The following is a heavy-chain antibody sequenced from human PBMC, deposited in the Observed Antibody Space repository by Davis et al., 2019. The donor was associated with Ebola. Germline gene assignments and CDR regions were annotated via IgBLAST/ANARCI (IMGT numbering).Heavy chain of an antibody. V-gene: IGHV3-30*02. CDR1: GFTFRNYG. Sequence: GESLKISCAASGFTFRNYGMHWFRQPPGKGLEWVAFVRNDESVRVDADSVKGRFTISRDNSKNMLYLQMNSLRAEDTAVFYCVRGGSATAYWGQGTPVTVSS. D-gene: IGHD2-15*01. CDR3: VRGGSATAY. J-gene: IGHJ1*01. CDR2: VRNDESVR.